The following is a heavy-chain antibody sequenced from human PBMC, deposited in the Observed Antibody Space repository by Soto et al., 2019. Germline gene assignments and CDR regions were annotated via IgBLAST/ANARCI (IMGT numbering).Heavy chain of an antibody. Sequence: KQSQTLSLTCAISGDSVSSNSAAWNWIRQSPSRGLEWLGRTYYRSKWYNDYAVSVKSRITINPDTSKNQFSLQLNSVTPEDTAVYYCAREYYDILTGGYYFDYWGQGTLVTVSS. D-gene: IGHD3-9*01. CDR1: GDSVSSNSAA. CDR3: AREYYDILTGGYYFDY. J-gene: IGHJ4*02. V-gene: IGHV6-1*01. CDR2: TYYRSKWYN.